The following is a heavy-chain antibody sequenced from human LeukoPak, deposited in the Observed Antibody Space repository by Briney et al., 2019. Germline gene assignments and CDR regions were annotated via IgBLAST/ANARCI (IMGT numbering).Heavy chain of an antibody. J-gene: IGHJ4*02. CDR3: ARDLIAARTNDY. CDR1: GFTFSSYG. D-gene: IGHD6-6*01. V-gene: IGHV3-30*02. Sequence: PGGSLRLSCAASGFTFSSYGMHWVRQAPGKGLEWVAFIRYDGSNKYYADSVKGRFTISRDNAKNSLYLQMNSLRAEDTAVYYCARDLIAARTNDYWGQGTLVTVSS. CDR2: IRYDGSNK.